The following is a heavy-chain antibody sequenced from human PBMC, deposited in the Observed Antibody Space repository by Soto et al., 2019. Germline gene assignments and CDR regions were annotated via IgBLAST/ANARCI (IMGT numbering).Heavy chain of an antibody. Sequence: ASVKVSCKASGYTLTGYYMHWVRQAPGQGLEWMGWINPNSGGTNYAQKFQGWVTMTRDTSISTAYMELSRLRSDDTAVYYCARGGYYGSGSYSNYYYGMDVWG. CDR3: ARGGYYGSGSYSNYYYGMDV. V-gene: IGHV1-2*04. CDR1: GYTLTGYY. D-gene: IGHD3-10*01. CDR2: INPNSGGT. J-gene: IGHJ6*02.